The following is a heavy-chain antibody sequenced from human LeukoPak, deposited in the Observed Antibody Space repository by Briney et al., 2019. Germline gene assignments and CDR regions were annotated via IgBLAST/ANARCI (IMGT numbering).Heavy chain of an antibody. V-gene: IGHV1-8*03. CDR3: ARVGGKRGYSYGSGYFDY. CDR1: GYTFTSYD. J-gene: IGHJ4*02. Sequence: ASVKVSCKASGYTFTSYDINWVRQATGQGLEWMGWMNPNSGNTGYAQKFQGRVTITRNTSISTAYMELSSLRSEDTAVYYCARVGGKRGYSYGSGYFDYWGQGTLVTVSS. D-gene: IGHD5-18*01. CDR2: MNPNSGNT.